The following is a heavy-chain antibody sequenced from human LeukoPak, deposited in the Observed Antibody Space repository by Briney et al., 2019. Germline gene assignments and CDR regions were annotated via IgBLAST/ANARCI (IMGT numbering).Heavy chain of an antibody. V-gene: IGHV1-2*02. CDR3: ARDGWFGVSYNWFDP. D-gene: IGHD3-10*01. CDR1: GYTFTGYY. J-gene: IGHJ5*02. Sequence: ASVKVSCKASGYTFTGYYMHWVRQAPGQGLEWMGWINPNSGGTNYAQKFQGRVTMTRDTSISTAYMELSRLRSDDTAVYYCARDGWFGVSYNWFDPWGQGTLVTVSS. CDR2: INPNSGGT.